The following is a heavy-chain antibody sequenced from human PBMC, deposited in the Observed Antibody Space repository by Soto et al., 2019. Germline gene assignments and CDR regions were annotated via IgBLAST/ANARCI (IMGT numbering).Heavy chain of an antibody. J-gene: IGHJ6*02. V-gene: IGHV3-74*01. CDR3: ARGLRNYYGVDV. CDR1: GFTFGTYW. CDR2: INGDGSTT. Sequence: EVQLEESGGGLLQPGGSLRLSCTASGFTFGTYWMHWVRQAPGKGLVWVSRINGDGSTTAYADSVRGRFTISRDNAKNTLYLQVNSLRDEDTAVYYCARGLRNYYGVDVWGQGTTVTVSS.